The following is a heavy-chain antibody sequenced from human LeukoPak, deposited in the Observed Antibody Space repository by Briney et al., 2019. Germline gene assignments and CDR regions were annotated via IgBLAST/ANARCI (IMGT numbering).Heavy chain of an antibody. CDR2: INTDGSST. V-gene: IGHV3-74*01. CDR1: GFTFCSYW. CDR3: ARCGEPSYDILTGYSRFDY. J-gene: IGHJ4*02. D-gene: IGHD3-9*01. Sequence: GGSLSLSWAASGFTFCSYWMHWVRQAPGKGLVWVSRINTDGSSTSYADSVKGRFTISRDNAKNTLYLQMTSLRAEDTAVYYCARCGEPSYDILTGYSRFDYWGQGTLVTVSS.